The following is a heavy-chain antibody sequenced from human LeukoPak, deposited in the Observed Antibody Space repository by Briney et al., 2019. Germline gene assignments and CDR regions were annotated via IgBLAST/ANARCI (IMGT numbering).Heavy chain of an antibody. CDR1: GFTFSSYA. CDR3: AKRPVDTDDY. J-gene: IGHJ4*02. Sequence: GGSQRLSCAAPGFTFSSYAMTWVRQAPGKGLEWVSAISGSGGSTYYADSVKGRFTISRDNSKNTLYLQMNSLRAEDTAIYYCAKRPVDTDDYWGQGTLVTVSS. CDR2: ISGSGGST. D-gene: IGHD5-18*01. V-gene: IGHV3-23*01.